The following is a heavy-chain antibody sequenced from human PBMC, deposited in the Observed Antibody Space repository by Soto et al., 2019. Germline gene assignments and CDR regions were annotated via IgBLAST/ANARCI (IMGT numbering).Heavy chain of an antibody. Sequence: GASVKVSCKASGYSFSFYGINWVRQAPGQGLEWMGWISTDKGKTNYAQKFQGRVTMTTDTSTSTAYMELRSLRSDDTAVYYCATRSPAFDYWGQGTLVTVSS. V-gene: IGHV1-18*01. CDR2: ISTDKGKT. CDR1: GYSFSFYG. CDR3: ATRSPAFDY. J-gene: IGHJ4*02.